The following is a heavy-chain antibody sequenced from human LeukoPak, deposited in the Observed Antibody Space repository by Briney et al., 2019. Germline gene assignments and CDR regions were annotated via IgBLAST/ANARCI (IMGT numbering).Heavy chain of an antibody. D-gene: IGHD5-12*01. Sequence: KPGGSLRLSCAASGFTFSSYSMNWVRQAPGKGLEWVSSISSSSSYIYYADSVKGRFTISRDNAKNSLYLQMNSLRAEDTAVYYCARDLAVNSGYDYGWGQGTLVTVSS. CDR1: GFTFSSYS. V-gene: IGHV3-21*01. J-gene: IGHJ4*02. CDR3: ARDLAVNSGYDYG. CDR2: ISSSSSYI.